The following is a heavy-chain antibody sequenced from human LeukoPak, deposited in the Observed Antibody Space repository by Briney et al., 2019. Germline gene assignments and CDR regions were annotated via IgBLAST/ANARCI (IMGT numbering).Heavy chain of an antibody. CDR3: ARPRRGFPGGYDY. CDR1: GGSFSGYY. V-gene: IGHV4-34*01. J-gene: IGHJ4*02. D-gene: IGHD3-10*01. CDR2: INHSGST. Sequence: SETLSLTCAVYGGSFSGYYWSWLRQPPGKGLEWIGEINHSGSTDYNPSLKSRVTISVDTSKNQFSLKLSSVTAADTAVYYCARPRRGFPGGYDYWGQGTLVTVSS.